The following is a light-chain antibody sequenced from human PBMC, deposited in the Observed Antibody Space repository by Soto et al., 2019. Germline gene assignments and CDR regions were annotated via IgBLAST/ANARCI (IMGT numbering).Light chain of an antibody. CDR2: KAS. CDR1: QTITTS. Sequence: DIQMTQSPSTLSASVGDGVTIICRASQTITTSLAWYQQKPGKAPKLLIYKASSLESGVPSRFSGSGSGTEFTLTISSLQPDDFATYYCQQYDSYSVRTFGQGTKVEI. J-gene: IGKJ1*01. CDR3: QQYDSYSVRT. V-gene: IGKV1-5*03.